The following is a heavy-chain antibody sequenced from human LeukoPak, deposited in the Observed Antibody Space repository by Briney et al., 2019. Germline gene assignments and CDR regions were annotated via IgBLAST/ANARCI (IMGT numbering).Heavy chain of an antibody. V-gene: IGHV3-15*01. CDR2: IKSKTDGGTT. CDR1: GFTFSNAW. Sequence: GGSLRLSCAASGFTFSNAWMSWVRQAPGKGLEWVGRIKSKTDGGTTDYAAPVKGRFTISRDDSKNTLYLQMNSLKAEDTAVYYCTTAVYCSSTSCYPFDYWGQGTLVTVSS. CDR3: TTAVYCSSTSCYPFDY. J-gene: IGHJ4*02. D-gene: IGHD2-2*01.